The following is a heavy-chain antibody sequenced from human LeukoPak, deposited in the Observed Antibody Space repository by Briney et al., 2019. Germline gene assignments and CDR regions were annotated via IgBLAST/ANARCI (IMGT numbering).Heavy chain of an antibody. D-gene: IGHD5-18*01. Sequence: PGGSLRLSCAASGFTASSNYMSWVRQAPGKGLEWVSVIYSGGSTYYADSVKGRFTISRDNSKNTLYLQMNSLRAEDTAVYYCAREDTFAPFSYWGQGTLVTVSS. CDR2: IYSGGST. J-gene: IGHJ4*02. CDR3: AREDTFAPFSY. CDR1: GFTASSNY. V-gene: IGHV3-53*01.